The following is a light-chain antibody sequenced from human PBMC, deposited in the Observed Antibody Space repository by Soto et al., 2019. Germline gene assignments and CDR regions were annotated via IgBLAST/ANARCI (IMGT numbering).Light chain of an antibody. J-gene: IGKJ1*01. CDR2: GAS. V-gene: IGKV3-15*01. CDR1: QSVDSN. Sequence: EILMTQSPATLYVSQGERATLSCRASQSVDSNLAWYQQKPGQAPRLLIYGASTRATGIPARFSGSGSGTEFTLTISSLQSEDFAVYFCQQYNIWPQTFGQGTKVDI. CDR3: QQYNIWPQT.